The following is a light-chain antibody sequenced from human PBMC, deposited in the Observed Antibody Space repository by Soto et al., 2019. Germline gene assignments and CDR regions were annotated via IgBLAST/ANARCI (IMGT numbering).Light chain of an antibody. CDR1: QTVSGNY. V-gene: IGKV3-20*01. CDR3: QQYGSSPPIT. CDR2: SAS. J-gene: IGKJ5*01. Sequence: PGERATLSCRAIQTVSGNYLAWYHQKPGQAPRLLIHSASTRAPGIPDRFSASGAGTDFTLTISRLEPEDSAVYYCQQYGSSPPITFGQGRRLEI.